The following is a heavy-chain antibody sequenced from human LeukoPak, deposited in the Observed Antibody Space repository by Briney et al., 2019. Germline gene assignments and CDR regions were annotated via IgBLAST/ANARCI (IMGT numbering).Heavy chain of an antibody. Sequence: SETLSLTCTVSGDSISSSDYYWGWIRQPPRKGLEWIGAISYRGTTHYNPSLKNRVTISVDMSKNQVSLSLSSVTAADTAVYYCARNMGVWGTYPIWGQGTLVAVSS. CDR1: GDSISSSDYY. CDR3: ARNMGVWGTYPI. CDR2: ISYRGTT. V-gene: IGHV4-39*07. D-gene: IGHD3-16*02. J-gene: IGHJ4*02.